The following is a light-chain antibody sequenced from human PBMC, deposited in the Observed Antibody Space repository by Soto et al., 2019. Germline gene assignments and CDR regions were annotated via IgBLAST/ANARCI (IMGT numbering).Light chain of an antibody. CDR1: QSVSSY. CDR3: QQRSNWPPT. CDR2: DAS. V-gene: IGKV3-11*01. J-gene: IGKJ4*01. Sequence: ETLMTQSPATLSVSPGDRATLSCRASQSVSSYLAWYQQKPGQAPRLLIYDASNRATGIPARFSGSGSGTDFTLTISSLEPEDFAVYYCQQRSNWPPTFGGGTKVDIK.